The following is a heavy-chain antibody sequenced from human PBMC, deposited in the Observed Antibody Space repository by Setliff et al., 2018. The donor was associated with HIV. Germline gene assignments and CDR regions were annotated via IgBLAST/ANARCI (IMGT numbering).Heavy chain of an antibody. J-gene: IGHJ4*02. CDR1: GFTFDNYA. CDR3: AKEGDSSGWYLDY. V-gene: IGHV3-43D*04. D-gene: IGHD6-19*01. Sequence: GGSLRLSCAASGFTFDNYAMVWVRQAPGKGREWVSLISWDGASTFYADSVEGRFTVSRDSYRNSLYLQMNSLRAEDTAMYYCAKEGDSSGWYLDYWGQGTLVTVSS. CDR2: ISWDGAST.